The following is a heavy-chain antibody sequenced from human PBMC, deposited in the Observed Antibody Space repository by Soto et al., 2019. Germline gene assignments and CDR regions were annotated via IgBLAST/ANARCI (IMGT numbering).Heavy chain of an antibody. CDR2: ISPMFGAA. D-gene: IGHD3-10*01. CDR3: AREVQVHTPAFVY. V-gene: IGHV1-69*19. J-gene: IGHJ4*02. Sequence: QVQLVQSGAEMKKPGSSVKVSCQSSGGTFNTYAMNWVRQAPGQGPEWMGDISPMFGAANYAPKFQGRVTVSADESMGTSYMQLSSWTSADTALYFCAREVQVHTPAFVYWGQGTRVTVSS. CDR1: GGTFNTYA.